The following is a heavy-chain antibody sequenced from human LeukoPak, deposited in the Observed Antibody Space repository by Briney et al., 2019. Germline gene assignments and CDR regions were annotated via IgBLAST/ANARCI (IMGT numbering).Heavy chain of an antibody. J-gene: IGHJ4*02. Sequence: GGSLRLSCAVSGFTFSTYWMAWVRQAPGKGLEWVANINQDGSAKYSVSSVKGRFTISRDNAKNSLYLQMNSLRAEDTGVYYCATSSGAPANMWGQGTLVTVSS. CDR3: ATSSGAPANM. CDR1: GFTFSTYW. V-gene: IGHV3-7*01. D-gene: IGHD2-21*01. CDR2: INQDGSAK.